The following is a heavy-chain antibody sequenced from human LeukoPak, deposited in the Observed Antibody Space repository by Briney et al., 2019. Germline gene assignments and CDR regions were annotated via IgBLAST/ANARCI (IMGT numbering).Heavy chain of an antibody. D-gene: IGHD6-13*01. CDR1: GSSFTSYW. CDR2: IYPGDSDT. CDR3: ARESNSSSWRYEALDI. Sequence: GAPLNISCKGAGSSFTSYWIGCVRPPPGKALEWMGIIYPGDSDTNSSPSFQGQVTLSADKTISAAYLQWSGLKACDSAMYYCARESNSSSWRYEALDIWGQARMATVSS. J-gene: IGHJ3*02. V-gene: IGHV5-51*01.